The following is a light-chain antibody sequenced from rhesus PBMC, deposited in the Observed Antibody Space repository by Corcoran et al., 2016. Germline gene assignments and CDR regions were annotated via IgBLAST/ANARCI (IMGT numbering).Light chain of an antibody. V-gene: IGKV1-74*01. CDR2: EAS. Sequence: DIQMTQSPSSLSASVGDRVTITCRASENVNNYLNWYQQKPGKAPKLLIYEASTLQTGVPSRFSGSGSGTGYTFTISSLQPEDVATYYCQHGYSTPLTFGGGTKV. J-gene: IGKJ4*01. CDR3: QHGYSTPLT. CDR1: ENVNNY.